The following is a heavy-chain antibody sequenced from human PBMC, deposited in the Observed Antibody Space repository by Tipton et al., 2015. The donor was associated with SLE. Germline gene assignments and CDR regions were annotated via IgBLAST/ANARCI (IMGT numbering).Heavy chain of an antibody. CDR2: IYSGGST. CDR1: GFTVSSNY. J-gene: IGHJ2*01. CDR3: ARVGYCSGGSCLYWYFDL. Sequence: VQLVQSGGGLVQPGGSLRLSCAASGFTVSSNYMSWVRQAPGKGLEWVSVIYSGGSTYYADSVKGRFTISRDNSKNTLYLQMNSRRAEDTAVYYCARVGYCSGGSCLYWYFDLWGRGTLVTVSS. V-gene: IGHV3-53*04. D-gene: IGHD2-15*01.